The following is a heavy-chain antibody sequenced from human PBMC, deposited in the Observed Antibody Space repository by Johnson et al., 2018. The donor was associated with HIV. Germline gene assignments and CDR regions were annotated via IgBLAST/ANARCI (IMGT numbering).Heavy chain of an antibody. CDR2: ISSSGSSK. CDR3: ARGRWLHLGAFDI. CDR1: GFTFSDYY. J-gene: IGHJ3*02. V-gene: IGHV3-11*04. D-gene: IGHD5-24*01. Sequence: QVQVVESGGGLVKPGGSLRLSCAASGFTFSDYYMSWIRQAPGKGLEWVSYISSSGSSKYYVDSVKGRFTISRDNAKNSLYLQMNSLRAEDTAGYYCARGRWLHLGAFDIWGQGTMVTVSS.